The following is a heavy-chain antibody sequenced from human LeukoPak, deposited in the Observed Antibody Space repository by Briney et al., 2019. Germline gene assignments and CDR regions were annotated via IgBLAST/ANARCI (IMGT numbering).Heavy chain of an antibody. Sequence: SETLSLTCTVSGGSISSYYWSWIRQPPGKGLEWIGYIYYSGSTNYNPYLKSRVTISVDTSKNQFSLNLSSVTAADTAVYYCARYGGLRGMDVWGQGTTVTVSS. CDR1: GGSISSYY. J-gene: IGHJ6*02. CDR2: IYYSGST. CDR3: ARYGGLRGMDV. V-gene: IGHV4-59*01. D-gene: IGHD4-23*01.